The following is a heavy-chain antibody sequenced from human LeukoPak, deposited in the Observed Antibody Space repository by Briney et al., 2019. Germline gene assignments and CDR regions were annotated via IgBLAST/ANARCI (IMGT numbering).Heavy chain of an antibody. CDR3: ARHSPGIAAAGTRTTFDY. V-gene: IGHV4-34*01. CDR1: GGSFSDYQ. CDR2: VSHSGTT. D-gene: IGHD6-13*01. Sequence: SETLSLTCAVSGGSFSDYQWTWIRQSPGKGLEWIGDVSHSGTTTYNPSLKSRVTISVDTSKNQFSLKLSSVTAADTAVYYCARHSPGIAAAGTRTTFDYWGQGTLVTVSS. J-gene: IGHJ4*02.